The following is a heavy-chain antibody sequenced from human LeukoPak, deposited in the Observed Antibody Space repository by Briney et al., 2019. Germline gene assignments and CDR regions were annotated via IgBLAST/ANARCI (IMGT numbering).Heavy chain of an antibody. CDR1: GFTFSGSG. J-gene: IGHJ4*02. D-gene: IGHD3-3*01. Sequence: GGSLRLSCAASGFTFSGSGMHWVRQAPGKGLEWVSSISSSSYIYYADSVKGRFTISRDNAKNSLYLQMNSLRAEDTAVYYRARRLRFLEWSLSPFDYWGQGTLVTVSS. CDR3: ARRLRFLEWSLSPFDY. V-gene: IGHV3-21*01. CDR2: ISSSSYI.